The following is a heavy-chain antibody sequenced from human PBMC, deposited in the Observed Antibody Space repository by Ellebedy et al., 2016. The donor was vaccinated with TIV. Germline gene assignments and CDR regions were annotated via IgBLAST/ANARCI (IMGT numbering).Heavy chain of an antibody. J-gene: IGHJ4*02. CDR3: GRGRGYASTGRVYYFDY. Sequence: AASVKVSCKASGYTFIDFDINWVRQATGQGLEWVGWMNPNSGNTGSAQKFQGRVTMTRDSSISTAYMELSSLRSEDTAVYYCGRGRGYASTGRVYYFDYWGQGSLVTVSS. CDR1: GYTFIDFD. D-gene: IGHD2-15*01. V-gene: IGHV1-8*01. CDR2: MNPNSGNT.